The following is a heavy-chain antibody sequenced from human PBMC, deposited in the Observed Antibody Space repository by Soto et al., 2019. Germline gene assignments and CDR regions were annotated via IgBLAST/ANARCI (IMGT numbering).Heavy chain of an antibody. Sequence: SETLSLTCAVSGGSISSGGYSWSWIRQPPGKGLEWIGYIYHSGSTYYNPSLKSRVTISVDRSNNQFSLKLSSVTAADTSVYYCARPAAFDPWGKGTLVTVCS. CDR2: IYHSGST. CDR1: GGSISSGGYS. J-gene: IGHJ5*02. V-gene: IGHV4-30-2*02. CDR3: ARPAAFDP.